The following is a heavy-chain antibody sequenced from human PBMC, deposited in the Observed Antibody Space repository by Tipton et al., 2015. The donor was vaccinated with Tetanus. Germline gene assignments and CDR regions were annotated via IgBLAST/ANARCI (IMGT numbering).Heavy chain of an antibody. D-gene: IGHD3-10*01. Sequence: LSGDSVSSDSASWNWIRQSPSRGLEWLGQTFYRSRWFNDYAVSVKSRIIVNADTSKNQFSLHLNSVTPEDTAVYYCARASVMVRGIINPYDYWGQGTLVTVSS. CDR1: GDSVSSDSAS. J-gene: IGHJ4*02. V-gene: IGHV6-1*01. CDR3: ARASVMVRGIINPYDY. CDR2: TFYRSRWFN.